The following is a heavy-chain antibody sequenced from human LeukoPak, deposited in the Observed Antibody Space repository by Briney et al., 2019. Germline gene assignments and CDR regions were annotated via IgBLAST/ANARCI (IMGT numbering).Heavy chain of an antibody. CDR3: ARDVGDL. CDR1: GFTFSTYW. J-gene: IGHJ4*02. V-gene: IGHV3-7*01. D-gene: IGHD2-21*02. Sequence: GGSLRLSCAPSGFTFSTYWMGWVRQAPGKGLEWLANINQGGSEKYYVDSVKGRFTISRDNAKNSLLRQMNSLRAEDTAVYYCARDVGDLWGQGTLVTVSS. CDR2: INQGGSEK.